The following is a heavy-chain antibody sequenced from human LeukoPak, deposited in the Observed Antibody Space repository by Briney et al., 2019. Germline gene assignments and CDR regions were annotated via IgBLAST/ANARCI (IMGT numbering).Heavy chain of an antibody. D-gene: IGHD5-24*01. J-gene: IGHJ4*02. CDR2: INPSGGST. V-gene: IGHV1-46*01. CDR3: ALRRDGYNHRDY. Sequence: ASVKVSCKASGYTFTRNGISWVRQAPGQGLEWMGIINPSGGSTSYAQKFQGRVTMTRDMSTSTVYMELSSLRSEDTAVYYCALRRDGYNHRDYWGQGTLVTVSS. CDR1: GYTFTRNG.